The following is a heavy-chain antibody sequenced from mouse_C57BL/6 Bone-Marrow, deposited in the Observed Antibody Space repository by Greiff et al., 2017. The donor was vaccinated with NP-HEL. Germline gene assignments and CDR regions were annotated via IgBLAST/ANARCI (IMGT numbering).Heavy chain of an antibody. CDR1: GFSFNTYA. CDR2: IRSKSNNYAT. J-gene: IGHJ4*01. Sequence: EVQLVESGGGLVQPKGSLKLSCAASGFSFNTYAMNWVRQAPGKGLEWVARIRSKSNNYATYYADSVKDRFTISRDDSESMLYLQMNNLKTEDTAMYYCVRRGFGYHYAMDYWGQGTSVTVSS. CDR3: VRRGFGYHYAMDY. D-gene: IGHD2-14*01. V-gene: IGHV10-1*01.